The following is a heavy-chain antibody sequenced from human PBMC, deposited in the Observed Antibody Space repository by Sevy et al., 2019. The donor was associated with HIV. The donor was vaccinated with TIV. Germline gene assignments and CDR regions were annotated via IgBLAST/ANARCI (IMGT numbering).Heavy chain of an antibody. Sequence: GGSLRLSCAASGFTFSSYAMSWVRQAPGKGLECVSAISGSGGSTYYADSVKGRFTISRDNSKNTLYLQMNSLRAEDTAVYYCAKSGYYDFWSGYPYFDYWGQGTLVTVSS. CDR2: ISGSGGST. V-gene: IGHV3-23*01. CDR1: GFTFSSYA. CDR3: AKSGYYDFWSGYPYFDY. J-gene: IGHJ4*02. D-gene: IGHD3-3*01.